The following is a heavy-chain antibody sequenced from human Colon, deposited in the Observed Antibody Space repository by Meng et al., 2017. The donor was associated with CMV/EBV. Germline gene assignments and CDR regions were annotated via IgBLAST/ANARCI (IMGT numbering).Heavy chain of an antibody. J-gene: IGHJ1*01. CDR1: GYTLTGYY. CDR3: ATVSSGYYLYFQH. Sequence: VEPWQSVGGVRKTGAQVKVSCKASGYTLTGYYMHWGRQAPGQGLEWMGWINPNSGGTNYAQKFQGRVTMTRDTSISTAYMELSRLRSDDTAVYYCATVSSGYYLYFQHWGQGTLVTVSS. V-gene: IGHV1-2*02. CDR2: INPNSGGT. D-gene: IGHD3-22*01.